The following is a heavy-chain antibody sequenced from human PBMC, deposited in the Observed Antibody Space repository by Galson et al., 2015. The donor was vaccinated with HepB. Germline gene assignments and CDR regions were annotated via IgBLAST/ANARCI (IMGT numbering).Heavy chain of an antibody. J-gene: IGHJ6*02. CDR2: IIPIFGIA. Sequence: SVKVSCKASGGTFSSYAISWVRQAPGQGLEWMGGIIPIFGIANYAQKFQGRVTITADESTSTAYMELSSLRSEDTAVYYCARGGRIVATLYGMDVWGQGTTVTVSS. CDR1: GGTFSSYA. V-gene: IGHV1-69*13. D-gene: IGHD2-15*01. CDR3: ARGGRIVATLYGMDV.